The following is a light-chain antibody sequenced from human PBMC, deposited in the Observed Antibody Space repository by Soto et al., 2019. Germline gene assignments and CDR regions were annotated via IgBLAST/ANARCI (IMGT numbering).Light chain of an antibody. J-gene: IGKJ1*01. CDR3: QQRSNWPT. V-gene: IGKV3-11*01. Sequence: EIVLTQSPATLSLSPGERATLSCRASPSVSSYLAWYQQKPGQAPRLLIYDASNRATGIPARFSGSGSGTDFTLTISSLEPEDFAVYYCQQRSNWPTFGQGTKV. CDR2: DAS. CDR1: PSVSSY.